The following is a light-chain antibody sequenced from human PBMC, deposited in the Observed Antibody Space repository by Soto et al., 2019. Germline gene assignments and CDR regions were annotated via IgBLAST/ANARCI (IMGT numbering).Light chain of an antibody. V-gene: IGKV1-5*03. CDR1: QSISSW. J-gene: IGKJ3*01. CDR3: QQSYSTLGT. CDR2: KAS. Sequence: IQMTQSPATLSASVGDRVTITCRASQSISSWLAWYQQKPGNAPKLLIYKASILQSGVPSRFSGSGSGTDFTLTISSLQPEDFATYYCQQSYSTLGTFGPGTKVDIK.